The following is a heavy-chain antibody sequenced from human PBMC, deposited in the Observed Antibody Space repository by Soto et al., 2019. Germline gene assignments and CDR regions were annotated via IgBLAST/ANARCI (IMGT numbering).Heavy chain of an antibody. CDR1: GYTFTSYG. J-gene: IGHJ4*02. Sequence: QVQLVQSGAEVKKPGASVKVSCKASGYTFTSYGISWVRQAPGQGLEWMGWISAYNGNTNYAQKLQGRVTMTADASMSTAYMGLRSLRSDGTAVYYCAGGSNDIDYWGQGTLVTVSS. CDR3: AGGSNDIDY. CDR2: ISAYNGNT. V-gene: IGHV1-18*01. D-gene: IGHD1-1*01.